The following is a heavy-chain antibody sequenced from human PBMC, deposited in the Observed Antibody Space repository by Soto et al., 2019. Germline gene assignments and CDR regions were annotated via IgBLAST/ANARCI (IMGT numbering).Heavy chain of an antibody. CDR3: ARDSADYYDSSGYLRSLGWFDP. CDR1: GGTFSSYA. Sequence: SVKVSCKASGGTFSSYAISWVRQAPGQGLEWMGGIIPIFGTANYAQKFQGRVTITADESTSTAYMELSSLRSEDTAVYYCARDSADYYDSSGYLRSLGWFDPWGQGTLVTVSS. D-gene: IGHD3-22*01. CDR2: IIPIFGTA. J-gene: IGHJ5*02. V-gene: IGHV1-69*13.